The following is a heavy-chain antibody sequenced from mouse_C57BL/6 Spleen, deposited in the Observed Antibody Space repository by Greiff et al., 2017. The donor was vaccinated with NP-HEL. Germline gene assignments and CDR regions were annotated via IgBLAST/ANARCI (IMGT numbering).Heavy chain of an antibody. CDR1: GYTFTSYW. CDR2: IDPSDSYT. D-gene: IGHD1-1*02. J-gene: IGHJ3*01. V-gene: IGHV1-69*01. CDR3: ARSDYSWFAD. Sequence: VKLQQPGAELVMPGASVKLSCKASGYTFTSYWMHWVKQRPGQGLEWIGEIDPSDSYTNYNQKFKGKSTLTVDKSSSTAYMQLSSLTSEDSAVYYCARSDYSWFADWGQGTLVTVSA.